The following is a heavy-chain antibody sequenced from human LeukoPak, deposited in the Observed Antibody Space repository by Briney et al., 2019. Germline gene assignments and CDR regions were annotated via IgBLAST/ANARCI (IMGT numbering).Heavy chain of an antibody. D-gene: IGHD3-22*01. CDR1: GGSISSYY. J-gene: IGHJ6*02. Sequence: SETLSLTCTVSGGSISSYYWSWIRQPPGEGLEWIGYIYYSGSTNYNPSLKSRVTISVDTSKNQFSLKLSSVTAADTAVYYCARDPLYYYDSSGYGYYGMDVWGQGTTVTVSS. CDR2: IYYSGST. V-gene: IGHV4-59*01. CDR3: ARDPLYYYDSSGYGYYGMDV.